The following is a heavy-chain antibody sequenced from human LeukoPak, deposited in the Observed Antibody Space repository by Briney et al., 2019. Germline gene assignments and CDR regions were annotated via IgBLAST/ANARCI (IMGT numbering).Heavy chain of an antibody. Sequence: PGGSLRLSCAASGFTFSSYEMNWVRQAPGKGLEWVSYISRSGSTIYYADSVKGRLTISRYNANNSLYLQMNSLRAEDTAVYYCARDEYYYDSSGYWFDLWGRGTLVTVSS. CDR2: ISRSGSTI. CDR1: GFTFSSYE. V-gene: IGHV3-48*03. J-gene: IGHJ2*01. CDR3: ARDEYYYDSSGYWFDL. D-gene: IGHD3-22*01.